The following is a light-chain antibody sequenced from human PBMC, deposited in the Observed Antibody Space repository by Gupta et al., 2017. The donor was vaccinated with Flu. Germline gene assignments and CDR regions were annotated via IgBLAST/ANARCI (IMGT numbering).Light chain of an antibody. V-gene: IGLV2-14*01. CDR2: EVN. CDR3: SSYTRTSTWV. Sequence: QSALTQPASVSGSPGQSITISCTGTGSDVGGYNYVSWYQQHPGKAPKVMMYEVNNRPSGVSYRFSGSKSGNTDSLTISGLQAEDEADYYCSSYTRTSTWVFGGGTKVTVL. CDR1: GSDVGGYNY. J-gene: IGLJ3*02.